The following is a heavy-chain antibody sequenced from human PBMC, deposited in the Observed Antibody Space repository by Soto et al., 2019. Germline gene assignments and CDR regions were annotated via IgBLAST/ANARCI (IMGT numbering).Heavy chain of an antibody. CDR3: ARTYCSGGSCYPDY. CDR1: GGSISSGGYY. Sequence: QVQLQESGPGLVKPSQTLSLTCTVSGGSISSGGYYWSWIRQHPGKGLEWIGYIYYSGSTYYNPSLKSRVTISVDTSKNQFSLMLSSVTAAATAVYYCARTYCSGGSCYPDYWGQGTLVTVSS. D-gene: IGHD2-15*01. J-gene: IGHJ4*02. CDR2: IYYSGST. V-gene: IGHV4-31*03.